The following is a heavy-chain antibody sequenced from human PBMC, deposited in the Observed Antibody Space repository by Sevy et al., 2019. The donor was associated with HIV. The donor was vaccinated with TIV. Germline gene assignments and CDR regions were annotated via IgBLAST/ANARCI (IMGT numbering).Heavy chain of an antibody. Sequence: ASVKVSCKASGYTFTGYYMHWVRQAPGQGLEWMGWINPNSGGTNYAQKFQGRVTMTRDTSITTAYMELSRLRSDDTAVYYCGNLLGVGKAFGIWGQGTMVTVSS. D-gene: IGHD3-16*01. CDR1: GYTFTGYY. V-gene: IGHV1-2*02. J-gene: IGHJ3*02. CDR2: INPNSGGT. CDR3: GNLLGVGKAFGI.